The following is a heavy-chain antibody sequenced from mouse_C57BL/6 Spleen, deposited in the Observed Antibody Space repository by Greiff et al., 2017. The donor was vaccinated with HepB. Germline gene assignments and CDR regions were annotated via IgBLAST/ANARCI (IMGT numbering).Heavy chain of an antibody. J-gene: IGHJ4*01. CDR2: INPSSGYT. Sequence: QVQLQQSGAELVRPGASVKMSCKASGYTFTSYTMHWVKQRPGQGLEWIGYINPSSGYTKYNQKFKDKATLTADKSSSTAYMQLSSLTSEDSAVYYCAGRYKDYDGGYAMDYWGQGTSVTVSS. CDR3: AGRYKDYDGGYAMDY. D-gene: IGHD2-4*01. CDR1: GYTFTSYT. V-gene: IGHV1-4*01.